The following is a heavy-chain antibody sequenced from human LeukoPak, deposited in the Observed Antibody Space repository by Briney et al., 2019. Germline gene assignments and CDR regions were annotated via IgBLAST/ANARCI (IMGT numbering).Heavy chain of an antibody. CDR1: GYSISSGYY. CDR3: ARDPGCSSGWLQDAFDI. Sequence: SETLSLTCAVSGYSISSGYYWGWIRQPPGKGLEWVGSIYHSGSTYYNPSLKSRVTISVDTSKNQFSLKLSSVTAADTAVYYCARDPGCSSGWLQDAFDIWGQGTMVTVSS. CDR2: IYHSGST. D-gene: IGHD6-19*01. J-gene: IGHJ3*02. V-gene: IGHV4-38-2*02.